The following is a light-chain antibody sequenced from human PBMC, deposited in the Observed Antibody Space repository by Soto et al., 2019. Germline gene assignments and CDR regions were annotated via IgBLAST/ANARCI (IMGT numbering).Light chain of an antibody. Sequence: DIQMTQSPATLSASVGDRVXXXXRASQSISSWLAWYQQKPGKVPKLLIYSASTLQSGVPSRFSGSGSGTDFTLTISSLQPEDVATYSCQKYIRPLPFCQG. CDR1: QSISSW. J-gene: IGKJ5*01. V-gene: IGKV1-27*01. CDR3: QKYIRPLP. CDR2: SAS.